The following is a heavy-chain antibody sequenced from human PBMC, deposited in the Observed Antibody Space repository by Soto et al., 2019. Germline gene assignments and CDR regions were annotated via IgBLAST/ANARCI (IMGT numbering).Heavy chain of an antibody. V-gene: IGHV1-69*13. CDR1: RVAFSKFI. J-gene: IGHJ6*02. CDR3: AKVRYSSPMGYYYGMDV. CDR2: IIPIFGTA. Sequence: SVKVSCKASRVAFSKFIVTWVRQAPGLGLEWVGGIIPIFGTANYAQKFQSRVTITADESTSTSYMEVNNLRSEDTAVYYCAKVRYSSPMGYYYGMDVWGQGTTVTVSS. D-gene: IGHD6-19*01.